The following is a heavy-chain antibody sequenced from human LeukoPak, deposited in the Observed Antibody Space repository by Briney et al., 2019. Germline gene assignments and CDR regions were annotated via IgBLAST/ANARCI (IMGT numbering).Heavy chain of an antibody. V-gene: IGHV3-48*03. D-gene: IGHD5-18*01. J-gene: IGHJ3*02. CDR1: GFTFSSYE. CDR3: ARERGYSSSAFDI. CDR2: ISSSGSTI. Sequence: GGSLRLSCAASGFTFSSYEMNWVRQAPGKGLEWVSYISSSGSTIYFADSVKGRFTISRDNAKNSLYLQMNSLRAEDTAVYYCARERGYSSSAFDIWGQGTMVTVSS.